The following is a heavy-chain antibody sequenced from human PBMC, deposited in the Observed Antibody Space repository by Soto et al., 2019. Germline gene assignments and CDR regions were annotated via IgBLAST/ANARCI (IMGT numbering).Heavy chain of an antibody. D-gene: IGHD3-9*01. CDR3: ARDHYDILTGYYYMDF. V-gene: IGHV4-59*01. CDR1: GGSISSYY. J-gene: IGHJ6*03. CDR2: IYYSGST. Sequence: SETLSLTCTVSGGSISSYYWSWIRQPPGKGLEWIGYIYYSGSTNYNPSLKSRVTISVDTSKNQFSLKLSSVTAADTAVYYCARDHYDILTGYYYMDFWGKGTTVTVSS.